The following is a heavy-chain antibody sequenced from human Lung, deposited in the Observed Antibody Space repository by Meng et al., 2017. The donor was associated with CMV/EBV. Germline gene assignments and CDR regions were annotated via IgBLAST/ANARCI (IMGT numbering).Heavy chain of an antibody. Sequence: ASVKVSCKASGYTFTGYYIHWVRQAPGQGLEWMGWIHPNSGDTNFAKKFEARVTMTRDTSISTAYMELSSLRSDDTAVYYCARHPAYSYGYPMSPNWVDPWGQRTLVXVSS. D-gene: IGHD5-18*01. CDR1: GYTFTGYY. V-gene: IGHV1-2*02. CDR2: IHPNSGDT. CDR3: ARHPAYSYGYPMSPNWVDP. J-gene: IGHJ5*02.